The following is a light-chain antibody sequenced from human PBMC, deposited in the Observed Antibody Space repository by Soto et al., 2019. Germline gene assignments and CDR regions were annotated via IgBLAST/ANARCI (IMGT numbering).Light chain of an antibody. V-gene: IGLV2-23*02. CDR1: SSDVGSYNL. CDR2: EVS. CDR3: CSYAGSKV. Sequence: QSALTQPASVSGSPVQSITISCTGTSSDVGSYNLVSWYQQHPGKAPKLMIYEVSKRPSGVSNRFSGSKSGNTASLTISGLQAEDEADYYCCSYAGSKVFGTGTKVPS. J-gene: IGLJ1*01.